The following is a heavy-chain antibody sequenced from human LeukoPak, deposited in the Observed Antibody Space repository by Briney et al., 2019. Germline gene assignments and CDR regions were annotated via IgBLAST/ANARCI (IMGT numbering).Heavy chain of an antibody. D-gene: IGHD1-14*01. Sequence: SETLSLTCTVSGGSISSYYWSWIRQPAGKGLEWIGRIYTSGSTNYNPPLKSRVTMSVDTSKNQFSLKLSSVTAADTAVYYCARDRGAYRVYYMDVWGKGTTVTVSS. V-gene: IGHV4-4*07. CDR1: GGSISSYY. CDR3: ARDRGAYRVYYMDV. CDR2: IYTSGST. J-gene: IGHJ6*03.